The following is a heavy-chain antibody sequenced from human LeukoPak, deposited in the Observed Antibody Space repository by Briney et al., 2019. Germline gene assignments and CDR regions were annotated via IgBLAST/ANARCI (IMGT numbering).Heavy chain of an antibody. Sequence: SVTVSCKASGGSFSNYAVTWVRQAPGQGLEWMGGIVPVFGPANYAQKFQGRVTITADESTSTIYMALRSLTSDDTALYYCARSSGTYYFTDYWGQGTLVTVSS. D-gene: IGHD1-26*01. CDR2: IVPVFGPA. CDR1: GGSFSNYA. V-gene: IGHV1-69*01. J-gene: IGHJ4*02. CDR3: ARSSGTYYFTDY.